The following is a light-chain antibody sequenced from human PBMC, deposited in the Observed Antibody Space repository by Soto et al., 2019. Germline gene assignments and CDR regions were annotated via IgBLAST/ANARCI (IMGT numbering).Light chain of an antibody. CDR1: GSDIGDYNY. Sequence: QSALTQPASVSGSPGQSVTISCTGTGSDIGDYNYVSWYQQHPGKVPKLLIYEVNKRPSGVSNRFSGSKSANSASLTISGLQAEDEADYYCSSLTNSNTLLFGGGTKVTVL. CDR2: EVN. V-gene: IGLV2-14*01. J-gene: IGLJ3*02. CDR3: SSLTNSNTLL.